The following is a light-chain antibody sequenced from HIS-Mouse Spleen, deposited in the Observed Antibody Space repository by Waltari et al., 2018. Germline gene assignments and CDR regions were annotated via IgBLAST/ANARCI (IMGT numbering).Light chain of an antibody. J-gene: IGLJ3*02. V-gene: IGLV2-23*01. CDR1: SSDVGSYKL. CDR2: EGS. CDR3: CSYAGSSTWV. Sequence: QSALTQPASVSGSPGQSITISCTGTSSDVGSYKLVPWYQQPPGKAPKLMIYEGSKRPSGVSNRFSGSKSGNTASLTISGLQAEDEADYYCCSYAGSSTWVFGGGTKLTVL.